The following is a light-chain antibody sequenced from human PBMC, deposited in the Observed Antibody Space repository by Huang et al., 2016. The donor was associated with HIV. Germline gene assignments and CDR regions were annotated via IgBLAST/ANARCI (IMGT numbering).Light chain of an antibody. CDR3: QQTDNTPRT. CDR2: SAS. Sequence: DIQMTQSPFSLSASVGDRVTIACRASQSIRKFLNWYQQKPGEAPKLLMHSASSLLSGVPSRFSGSGAGTDFTLTITSLQPEDFATYYCQQTDNTPRTFGQGTKVVIK. V-gene: IGKV1-39*01. J-gene: IGKJ1*01. CDR1: QSIRKF.